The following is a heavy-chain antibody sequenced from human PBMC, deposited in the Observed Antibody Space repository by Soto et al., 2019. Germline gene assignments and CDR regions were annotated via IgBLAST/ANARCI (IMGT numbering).Heavy chain of an antibody. Sequence: QVQLVQSGAEVKKPGSSVKVSCTASGGTFSSYAISWVRQAPGQGLEWMVGLIPIFGTANYAQMFQGRVTITADESTSTVYMELSSLRAEDTAVYYCARVSRCTNGLYPQYYYYGMDVWGQGTTVTVSS. V-gene: IGHV1-69*01. D-gene: IGHD2-8*01. CDR3: ARVSRCTNGLYPQYYYYGMDV. CDR1: GGTFSSYA. J-gene: IGHJ6*02. CDR2: LIPIFGTA.